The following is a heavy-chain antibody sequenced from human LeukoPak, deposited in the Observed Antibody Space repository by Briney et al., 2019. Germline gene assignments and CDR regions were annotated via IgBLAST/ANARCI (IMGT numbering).Heavy chain of an antibody. CDR3: AKDLVGYCSGGSCSGMDV. CDR2: ISYDGSNK. D-gene: IGHD2-15*01. V-gene: IGHV3-30*18. CDR1: GFTFSSYG. J-gene: IGHJ6*02. Sequence: GGSLRLSCAASGFTFSSYGMHWVRQAPGKGLEWVAVISYDGSNKYYADSVKGRFTIARDNSKNTLYLQMNSLRAEDTAVYYCAKDLVGYCSGGSCSGMDVWGQGTTVTVSS.